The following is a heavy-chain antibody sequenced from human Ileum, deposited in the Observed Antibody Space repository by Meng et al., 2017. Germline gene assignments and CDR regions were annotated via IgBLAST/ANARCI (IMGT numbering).Heavy chain of an antibody. D-gene: IGHD5-18*01. Sequence: GSLRLSCAVYGGSFSGYYWSWIRQPPGKGLEWIGEINHSGSTNYNPSLKSRVTISVDTSKNQFSLKLSSVTAADTAVYYCARVRYSYGSMDDNWGQGTRVTGYS. CDR2: INHSGST. CDR3: ARVRYSYGSMDDN. J-gene: IGHJ4*02. V-gene: IGHV4-34*01. CDR1: GGSFSGYY.